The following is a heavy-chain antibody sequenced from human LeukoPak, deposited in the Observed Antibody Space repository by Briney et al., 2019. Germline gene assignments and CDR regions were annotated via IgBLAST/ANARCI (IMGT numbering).Heavy chain of an antibody. CDR2: INHSGST. CDR3: ARAVVVAATNWFDP. J-gene: IGHJ5*02. D-gene: IGHD2-15*01. CDR1: GGSFSGYY. V-gene: IGHV4-34*01. Sequence: SETLSLTCAVCGGSFSGYYWSWIRQPPGKGLEWIGEINHSGSTNYNPSLKSRVTISVDTSKNQFPLKLSSVTAADTAVYYFARAVVVAATNWFDPWGQGTLVTVSS.